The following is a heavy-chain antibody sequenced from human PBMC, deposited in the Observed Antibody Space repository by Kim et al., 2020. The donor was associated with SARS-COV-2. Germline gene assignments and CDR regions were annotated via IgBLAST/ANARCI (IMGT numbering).Heavy chain of an antibody. J-gene: IGHJ5*02. V-gene: IGHV4-34*01. D-gene: IGHD6-6*01. Sequence: PSLKCQVTISVDTSKSQFSRKLSSVTAADTAVYYCARVGSSSSVGRWFDPWGQGTLVTVSS. CDR3: ARVGSSSSVGRWFDP.